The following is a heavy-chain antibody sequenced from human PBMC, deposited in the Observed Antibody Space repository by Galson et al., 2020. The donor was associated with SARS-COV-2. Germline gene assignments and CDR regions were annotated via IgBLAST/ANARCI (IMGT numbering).Heavy chain of an antibody. D-gene: IGHD3-16*01. CDR3: ARGEYELDY. Sequence: SETLSLTCAISGDSVSRNTAAWNWIRQSPSRGLEWLGRTYYRSKRYNDYAESVRSRITVNPDTSNNQFSLHLNSVTAEDTAVYYCARGEYELDYWGQGALVTVSS. V-gene: IGHV6-1*01. CDR1: GDSVSRNTAA. J-gene: IGHJ4*02. CDR2: TYYRSKRYN.